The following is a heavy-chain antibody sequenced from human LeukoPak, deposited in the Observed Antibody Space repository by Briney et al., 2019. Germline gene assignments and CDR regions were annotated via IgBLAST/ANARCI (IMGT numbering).Heavy chain of an antibody. CDR2: IFYRGRT. Sequence: SETLSLTCTVSGGSITSSSYYWGWIRQPPGKGLEWIGRIFYRGRTYYNPSLKSRVTISVDTSKNQLFLKMTSVTAADTAAYYCARAGYCDSTTCPDAFDIWGQETKVTVSS. J-gene: IGHJ3*02. V-gene: IGHV4-39*07. CDR1: GGSITSSSYY. CDR3: ARAGYCDSTTCPDAFDI. D-gene: IGHD2-2*01.